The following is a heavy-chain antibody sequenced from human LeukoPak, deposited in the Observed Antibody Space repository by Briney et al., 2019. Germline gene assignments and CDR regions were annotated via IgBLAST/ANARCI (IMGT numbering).Heavy chain of an antibody. CDR1: GFTFSSYA. D-gene: IGHD1-26*01. CDR2: ISYDGSNK. J-gene: IGHJ5*02. Sequence: GGSLRLSCAASGFTFSSYAMHWVRQAPGKGLEWVAVISYDGSNKYYADSVKGRFTISRDNSKNTLYLQMNSLRAEDTAVYYCARDNSVGDYAWWFDPWGQGTLVTVSS. CDR3: ARDNSVGDYAWWFDP. V-gene: IGHV3-30*04.